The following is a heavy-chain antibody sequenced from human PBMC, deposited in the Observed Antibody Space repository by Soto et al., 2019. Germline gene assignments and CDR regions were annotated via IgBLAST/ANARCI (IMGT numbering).Heavy chain of an antibody. J-gene: IGHJ6*02. CDR2: IYYSGST. D-gene: IGHD3-9*01. CDR3: ARHYDILTGYYTSMDV. Sequence: SETLSLTCTVSGGSISSYYWSWIRQPPGKGLEWIGYIYYSGSTNYNPSLKSRVTISVDTSKNQFSLKLNSMTAADTAVYYCARHYDILTGYYTSMDVWGQGTTVT. V-gene: IGHV4-59*08. CDR1: GGSISSYY.